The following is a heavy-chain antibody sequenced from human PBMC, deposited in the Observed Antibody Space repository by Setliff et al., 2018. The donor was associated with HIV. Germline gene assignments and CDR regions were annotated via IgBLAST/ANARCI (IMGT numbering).Heavy chain of an antibody. Sequence: LSLTCTVSGGSISSYYWSWIRQPAGKGLEWISFIKSKAYGETKEYAASVKGRFTISRDDFQSIVNLQMDSLKTEDTGVYWCTRVEYNYDRSAYMGSAFWGQGTQVTVSS. J-gene: IGHJ4*02. CDR3: TRVEYNYDRSAYMGSAF. CDR2: IKSKAYGETK. D-gene: IGHD3-22*01. CDR1: GGSISSYY. V-gene: IGHV3-49*03.